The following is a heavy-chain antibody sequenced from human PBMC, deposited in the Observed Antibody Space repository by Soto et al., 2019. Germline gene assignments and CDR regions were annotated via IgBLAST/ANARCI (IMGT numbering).Heavy chain of an antibody. CDR1: GGTFSSHG. J-gene: IGHJ4*02. V-gene: IGHV1-69*01. CDR3: ARRAVDLSSGYYYLDY. D-gene: IGHD6-19*01. CDR2: ISPFFGTA. Sequence: QVQLVQSGAEVKKPGSSVKVSCRASGGTFSSHGIFWVRQAPGQGLEWMGGISPFFGTANYAQKFQGRVTITADESTSTAYMELSRLRSDDTAVYYCARRAVDLSSGYYYLDYWGQGTLVTVSS.